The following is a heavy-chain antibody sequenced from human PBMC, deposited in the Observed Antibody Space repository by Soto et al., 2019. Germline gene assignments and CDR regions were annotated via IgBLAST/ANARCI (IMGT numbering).Heavy chain of an antibody. CDR1: GGSISSSSYY. D-gene: IGHD3-9*01. Sequence: QLQLQESGPGLVKPSETLSLTCTVSGGSISSSSYYWGWIRQPPGKGLEWIGSIYYSGSTYYNPSLKRRVTISVDTSKNQFSLKLSSVTAADTAVYYCARTASYDILIYWGQGTLVTVSS. CDR2: IYYSGST. CDR3: ARTASYDILIY. J-gene: IGHJ4*02. V-gene: IGHV4-39*01.